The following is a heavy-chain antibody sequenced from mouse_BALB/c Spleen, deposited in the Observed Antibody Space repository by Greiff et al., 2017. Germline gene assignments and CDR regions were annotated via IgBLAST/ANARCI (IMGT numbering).Heavy chain of an antibody. CDR3: AREGYYGSSYYFDY. J-gene: IGHJ2*01. D-gene: IGHD1-1*01. CDR1: GFTFSSFG. Sequence: EVKLMESGGGLVQPGGSRKLSCAASGFTFSSFGMHWVRQAPEKGLEWVAYISSGSSTIYYADTVKGRFTISRDNPKNTLFLQMTSLRSEDTAMYYCAREGYYGSSYYFDYWGQGTTLTVSS. V-gene: IGHV5-17*02. CDR2: ISSGSSTI.